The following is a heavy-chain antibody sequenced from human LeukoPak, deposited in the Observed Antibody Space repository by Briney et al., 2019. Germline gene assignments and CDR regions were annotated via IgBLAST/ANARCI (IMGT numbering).Heavy chain of an antibody. CDR1: GVSISPHY. CDR2: IFHNGLT. D-gene: IGHD4-17*01. CDR3: TREVSTVTFDY. V-gene: IGHV4-59*11. Sequence: SETLSPTCTVSGVSISPHYWTWMRQTPGKGLEWTGYIFHNGLTSYNYSLRSRLTMSVDTPRNQVSLRLTSVTAADTAVYYCTREVSTVTFDYWGQGIMVTVSS. J-gene: IGHJ4*02.